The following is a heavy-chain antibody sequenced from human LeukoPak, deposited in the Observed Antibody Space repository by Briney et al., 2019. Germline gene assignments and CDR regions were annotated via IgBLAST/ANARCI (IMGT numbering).Heavy chain of an antibody. D-gene: IGHD2-2*01. CDR1: GFTFNRYW. Sequence: GGSLRLSCAASGFTFNRYWMTWVRQAPGKGLEWVANVNPDRSEKNYVESVKGRFTISRDKVKNSLYLQINSLRGDDTAVYYCARDGLPEALDKWGQGGLVTVSS. V-gene: IGHV3-7*01. CDR3: ARDGLPEALDK. J-gene: IGHJ4*02. CDR2: VNPDRSEK.